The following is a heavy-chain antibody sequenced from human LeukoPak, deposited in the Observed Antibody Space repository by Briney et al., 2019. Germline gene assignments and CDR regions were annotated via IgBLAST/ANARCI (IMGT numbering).Heavy chain of an antibody. V-gene: IGHV3-30*18. CDR3: AKDRGSYSSGWTGFDY. D-gene: IGHD6-19*01. Sequence: GGSLRLSCAASGFTFSSYGMHWVRQAPGKGLEWVAVLSYDGSNKYYADSVKGRFTISRDNSKNTLYLQMNSLRAEDTAVYYCAKDRGSYSSGWTGFDYWGQGTLVTVSS. CDR1: GFTFSSYG. J-gene: IGHJ4*02. CDR2: LSYDGSNK.